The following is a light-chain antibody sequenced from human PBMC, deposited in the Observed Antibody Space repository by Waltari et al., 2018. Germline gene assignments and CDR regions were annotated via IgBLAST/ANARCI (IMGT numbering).Light chain of an antibody. V-gene: IGKV3-20*01. Sequence: EIVLTQSPGTLSLSPGESATLPCRARQSLTKKYLAWYQQKPGQAPRLLIYGASSRAAGIPDRFSGSGSGTDFTLTISRLEPEDFAVYYCQQYGSSVMYTFGQGTKLEIK. CDR1: QSLTKKY. CDR3: QQYGSSVMYT. J-gene: IGKJ2*01. CDR2: GAS.